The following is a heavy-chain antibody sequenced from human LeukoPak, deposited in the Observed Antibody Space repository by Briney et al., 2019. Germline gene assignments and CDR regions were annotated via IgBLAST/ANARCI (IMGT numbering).Heavy chain of an antibody. V-gene: IGHV1-46*01. CDR1: GYTFTSYY. J-gene: IGHJ3*02. CDR2: INPSGGST. D-gene: IGHD6-19*01. Sequence: ASVKVSCKASGYTFTSYYMHWVRQAPGQGLEWMGIINPSGGSTSYAQKFQGRVTMTRDTSISTAYMELSRLRSDDTAVYYCARAGYSSGWYDGAFDIWGQGTMVTVSS. CDR3: ARAGYSSGWYDGAFDI.